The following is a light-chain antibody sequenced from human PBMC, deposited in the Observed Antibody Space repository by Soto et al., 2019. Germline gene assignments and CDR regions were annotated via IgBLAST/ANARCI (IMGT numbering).Light chain of an antibody. V-gene: IGKV3-20*01. J-gene: IGKJ4*01. CDR3: QQYATSPLT. CDR2: GAS. CDR1: QSVSSTY. Sequence: EVVLTQSPGTLSLSPGERATLSCRASQSVSSTYLAWYQQKPGQAPRLLLYGASGRATGVPDRISGSGSGTVFTLTIERVEAEDFAVYHCQQYATSPLTFGGGTTLEIK.